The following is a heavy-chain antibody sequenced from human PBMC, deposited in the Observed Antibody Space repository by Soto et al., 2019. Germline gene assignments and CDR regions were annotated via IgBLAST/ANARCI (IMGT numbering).Heavy chain of an antibody. CDR3: ARGNPFNYAGLDV. CDR1: GYTFSDFD. CDR2: MNAKSGDT. V-gene: IGHV1-8*01. Sequence: QAHLEQSGAELKRPGASVKVSCKASGYTFSDFDINWLRQASGQGPEWMGWMNAKSGDTFFPQRLQGKFNMTWDTSLSTAYMDVGSLTSDDTAIYYCARGNPFNYAGLDVWGQGTTVAVSS. D-gene: IGHD3-16*01. J-gene: IGHJ6*02.